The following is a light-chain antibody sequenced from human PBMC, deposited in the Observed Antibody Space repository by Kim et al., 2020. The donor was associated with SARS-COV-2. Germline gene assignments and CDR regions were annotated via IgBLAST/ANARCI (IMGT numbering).Light chain of an antibody. CDR2: WAS. CDR1: QSVLYSSNNKNY. J-gene: IGKJ3*01. V-gene: IGKV4-1*01. Sequence: DIVMTQSPDSLAVSLGERATINCKSSQSVLYSSNNKNYLAWYQQKPGQPPNLLIYWASTRESGVPDRFSGSGSGTDFTLTISSLQAEDVAVYYCQQYFGIPPTFGPGTKVDIK. CDR3: QQYFGIPPT.